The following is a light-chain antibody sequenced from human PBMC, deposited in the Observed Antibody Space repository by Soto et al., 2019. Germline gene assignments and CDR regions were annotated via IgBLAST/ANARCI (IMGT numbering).Light chain of an antibody. CDR1: SSDVGGYNY. Sequence: QSALTQPASVSGSPGQSITISCTGTSSDVGGYNYVSWYQQHPGKAPKLMIYDVNNRPSGVSNRFSGFKSGNTASLTISGLQPEDEADYYCNSYTSSSTQVFGGGTQLTVL. CDR2: DVN. CDR3: NSYTSSSTQV. J-gene: IGLJ7*01. V-gene: IGLV2-14*01.